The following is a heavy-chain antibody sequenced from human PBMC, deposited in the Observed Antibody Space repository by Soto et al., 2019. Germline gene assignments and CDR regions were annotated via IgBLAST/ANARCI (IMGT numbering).Heavy chain of an antibody. J-gene: IGHJ5*02. D-gene: IGHD4-17*01. CDR1: GFPVSTNY. CDR2: IYDGGST. V-gene: IGHV3-66*01. CDR3: ARGDGDYGRRLDP. Sequence: EVQLVESGGGLVQPGGSLRLSCAASGFPVSTNYVSWVRQAPGKGLEWVSIIYDGGSTYYADSVKGRFTITRDNFKNILYLQMNSLRAEDTAVYYCARGDGDYGRRLDPWGQGTQVTVSS.